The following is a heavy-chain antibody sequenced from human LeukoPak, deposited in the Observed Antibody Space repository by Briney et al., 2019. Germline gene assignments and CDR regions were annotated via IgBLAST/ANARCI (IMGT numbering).Heavy chain of an antibody. D-gene: IGHD1-26*01. Sequence: SETLSLTCTVYGGSISSYYWSWIRQPPGKGLEWIGDIYYSGSTNYNPSLKSRVTISVDTSKNQFSLKLSSVTAADTAVYYCARDRGSAFDIWGQGTMVTVSS. CDR1: GGSISSYY. CDR2: IYYSGST. CDR3: ARDRGSAFDI. V-gene: IGHV4-59*01. J-gene: IGHJ3*02.